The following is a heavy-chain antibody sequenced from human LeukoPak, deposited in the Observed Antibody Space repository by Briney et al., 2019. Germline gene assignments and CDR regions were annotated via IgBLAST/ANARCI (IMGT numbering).Heavy chain of an antibody. CDR3: ARERTPGYCSSTSCRRSYFDY. J-gene: IGHJ4*02. CDR1: GDSISSYY. V-gene: IGHV4-59*01. D-gene: IGHD2-2*01. Sequence: SETLSLTCTVSGDSISSYYWNWILQPPGKGLEWIGYIFYSVNTNYNPSLKSRATISVDTSKNQFSLKLSSVTAADTAVYYCARERTPGYCSSTSCRRSYFDYWGQGTLVTVSS. CDR2: IFYSVNT.